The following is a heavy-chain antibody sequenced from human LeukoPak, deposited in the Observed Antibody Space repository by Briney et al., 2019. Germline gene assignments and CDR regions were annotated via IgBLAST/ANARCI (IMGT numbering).Heavy chain of an antibody. CDR3: ASGYYYGSGAPMDV. D-gene: IGHD3-10*01. Sequence: PSETLSLTCAVYGGSFSGYYWSWIRQPPGKGLEWIGEINHSGSTNYNPSLKSRVTISVDTSKNQFSLKLSSVTAADTAVYYCASGYYYGSGAPMDVWGQGTTVTVSS. CDR1: GGSFSGYY. CDR2: INHSGST. V-gene: IGHV4-34*01. J-gene: IGHJ6*02.